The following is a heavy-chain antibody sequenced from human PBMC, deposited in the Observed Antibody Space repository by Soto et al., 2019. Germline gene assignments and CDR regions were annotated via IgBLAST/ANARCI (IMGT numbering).Heavy chain of an antibody. CDR3: ARAEVTNWFDP. V-gene: IGHV4-38-2*01. CDR1: GYSISSGYC. J-gene: IGHJ5*02. Sequence: SETLSLTCAVSGYSISSGYCWGWIRQPPGKGLEWIGSIYHSGSTYYNPSLKSRVTISVDTSKNQFSLKLSSVTAADTAVYYCARAEVTNWFDPWGQGTLVTVSS. CDR2: IYHSGST.